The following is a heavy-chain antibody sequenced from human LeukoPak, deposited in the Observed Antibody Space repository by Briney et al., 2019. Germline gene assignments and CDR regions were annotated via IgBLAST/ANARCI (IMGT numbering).Heavy chain of an antibody. V-gene: IGHV3-48*03. Sequence: PGGSLRLSCAASGFTFSSYEMNWVRQAPGKGLEWVSYISSSGSTIYYADSVKGRFTISRDNAKNSLYLQMNSLRAEDTAVYYCARDSNSGTGYYYMDVWGKGTTVTISS. J-gene: IGHJ6*03. CDR2: ISSSGSTI. CDR1: GFTFSSYE. D-gene: IGHD6-19*01. CDR3: ARDSNSGTGYYYMDV.